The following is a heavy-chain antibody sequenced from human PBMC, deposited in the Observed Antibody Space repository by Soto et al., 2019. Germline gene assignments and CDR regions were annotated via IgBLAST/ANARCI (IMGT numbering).Heavy chain of an antibody. CDR3: ARDSPIGSTYSGYDAIDS. CDR2: IIPIFSTP. Sequence: SVKVSCKTSGGTFGSYAISWVRQAPGQGLEWMGGIIPIFSTPDYAQDFQGRVTITADKSTSTAYMELTSLTSKDTAVYYCARDSPIGSTYSGYDAIDSWGQGTLVTVSS. D-gene: IGHD5-12*01. J-gene: IGHJ4*02. CDR1: GGTFGSYA. V-gene: IGHV1-69*06.